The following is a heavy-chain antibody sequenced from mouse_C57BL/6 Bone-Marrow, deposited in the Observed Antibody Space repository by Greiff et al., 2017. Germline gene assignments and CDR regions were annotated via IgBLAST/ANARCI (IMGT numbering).Heavy chain of an antibody. CDR3: ARDFYYGSSPYYAMDY. V-gene: IGHV3-6*01. J-gene: IGHJ4*01. Sequence: DVKLQESGPGLVKPSQSLSLTCSVTGYSITSGYYWNWIRQFPGNKLEWMGYISYDGSNNYNPSLKNRISITRDTSKNQFFLKLNSVTTEDTATYYCARDFYYGSSPYYAMDYWGQGTSVTVSS. D-gene: IGHD1-1*01. CDR1: GYSITSGYY. CDR2: ISYDGSN.